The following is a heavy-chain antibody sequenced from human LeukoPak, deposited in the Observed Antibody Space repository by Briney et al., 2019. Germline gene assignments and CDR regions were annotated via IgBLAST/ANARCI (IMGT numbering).Heavy chain of an antibody. CDR3: ARVPDSYSYGYASYYFDY. CDR2: IYYSGST. J-gene: IGHJ4*02. Sequence: SETLSLTCTVSGGSISSGGYYWSWIRQHPGKGLEWLGYIYYSGSTYYNPSLKSRVTISVDTSKNQFSLKLSSVTAADTAVYYCARVPDSYSYGYASYYFDYWGQGTLVTVSS. CDR1: GGSISSGGYY. D-gene: IGHD5-18*01. V-gene: IGHV4-31*03.